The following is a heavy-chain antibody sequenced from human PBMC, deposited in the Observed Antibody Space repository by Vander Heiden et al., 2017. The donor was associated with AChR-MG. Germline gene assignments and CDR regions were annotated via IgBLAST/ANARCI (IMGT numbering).Heavy chain of an antibody. J-gene: IGHJ3*02. CDR1: GYIFSNFY. Sequence: QVQLVQSGAEVKKHAAAMNISCKASGYIFSNFYMHWVRQARGQGLEWMGIVNPRGGSTSYAQKFQGRVTLTSDTSTSTGYMELSRLTSEDTAVYYCARGRSIRQNTFDIWGQGTMVTVSS. D-gene: IGHD4-17*01. CDR3: ARGRSIRQNTFDI. V-gene: IGHV1-46*03. CDR2: VNPRGGST.